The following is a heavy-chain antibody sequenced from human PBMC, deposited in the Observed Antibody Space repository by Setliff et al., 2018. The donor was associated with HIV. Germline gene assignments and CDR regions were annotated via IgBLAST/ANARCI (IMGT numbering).Heavy chain of an antibody. CDR2: ISYSGST. J-gene: IGHJ4*02. CDR1: GGSISSGGYY. CDR3: ARLGYSIDLRRLDY. V-gene: IGHV4-61*08. Sequence: SETLSLTCTVSGGSISSGGYYWSWIRQPPGKGLEWIGYISYSGSTNYNPSLKSRLTISIDTSKNQFSLKLNSVTATDTALYYCARLGYSIDLRRLDYWGQGAQVTVSS. D-gene: IGHD6-13*01.